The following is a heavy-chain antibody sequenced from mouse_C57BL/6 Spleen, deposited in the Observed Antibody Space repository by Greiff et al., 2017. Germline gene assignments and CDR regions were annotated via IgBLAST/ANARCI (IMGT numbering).Heavy chain of an antibody. Sequence: EVQRVESGEGLVKPVGSLKLSCAASGFTFSSYAMSWVRQTPEKRLEWVAYISSGGDYIYYADTVKGRFTISRDNARNTLYLQMSSLKSEDTAMYYCTRDLNWSFDYWGQGTTLTVSS. V-gene: IGHV5-9-1*02. J-gene: IGHJ2*01. D-gene: IGHD4-1*01. CDR1: GFTFSSYA. CDR2: ISSGGDYI. CDR3: TRDLNWSFDY.